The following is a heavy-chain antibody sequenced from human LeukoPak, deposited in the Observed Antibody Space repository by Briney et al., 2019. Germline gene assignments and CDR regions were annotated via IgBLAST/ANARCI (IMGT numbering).Heavy chain of an antibody. J-gene: IGHJ5*02. D-gene: IGHD5-24*01. CDR2: IYYSGST. CDR3: ARVDGDWFDP. CDR1: GGSISSYY. Sequence: SETLSLTCTVSGGSISSYYWSWTRQPPGKGLEWIGYIYYSGSTNYNPSLKSRVTISVDTSKNQFSLKLSSVTAADTAVYYCARVDGDWFDPWGQGTLVTVSS. V-gene: IGHV4-59*01.